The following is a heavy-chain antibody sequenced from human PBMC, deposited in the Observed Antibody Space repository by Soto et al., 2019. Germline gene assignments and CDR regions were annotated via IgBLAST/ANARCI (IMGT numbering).Heavy chain of an antibody. J-gene: IGHJ3*02. Sequence: GGSLRLSCAASGFTVSSNYMSWVRQAPGKGLEWVSVIYSGGSTYYADSVKGRFTISKDNSKNTLYLQMNSLRAEDTAVYYCASVFQVVVADDDAFDIWGQGTMVTVSS. V-gene: IGHV3-53*01. D-gene: IGHD2-15*01. CDR2: IYSGGST. CDR3: ASVFQVVVADDDAFDI. CDR1: GFTVSSNY.